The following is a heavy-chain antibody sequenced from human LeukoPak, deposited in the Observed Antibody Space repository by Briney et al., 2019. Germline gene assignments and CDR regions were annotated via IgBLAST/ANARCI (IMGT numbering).Heavy chain of an antibody. V-gene: IGHV3-30*18. Sequence: PGGSLRLSCAASGFTFSSYGMHWVRQAPSKGLEWVAVISYDGSNKYYADSVKGRFTISRDNSKNTLYLQMNSLRAEDTAVYYCAKDEHYYGSGSYPPRVPPHYHLGKLFDYWGQGTLVTVSS. D-gene: IGHD3-10*01. CDR2: ISYDGSNK. J-gene: IGHJ4*02. CDR3: AKDEHYYGSGSYPPRVPPHYHLGKLFDY. CDR1: GFTFSSYG.